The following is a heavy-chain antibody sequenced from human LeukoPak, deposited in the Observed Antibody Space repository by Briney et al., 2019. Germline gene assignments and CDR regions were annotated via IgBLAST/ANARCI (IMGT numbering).Heavy chain of an antibody. CDR2: IYYSGST. D-gene: IGHD3-16*01. CDR3: ARAPGGGYFDY. Sequence: SETLSLTCTVSGGSISSYYWSWIRQPPGKGLEWIGYIYYSGSTNYNPSLKSRVTISVDTSKNQFSLKLSSVTAADTAVYYWARAPGGGYFDYWGQGTLVTVSS. V-gene: IGHV4-59*01. J-gene: IGHJ4*02. CDR1: GGSISSYY.